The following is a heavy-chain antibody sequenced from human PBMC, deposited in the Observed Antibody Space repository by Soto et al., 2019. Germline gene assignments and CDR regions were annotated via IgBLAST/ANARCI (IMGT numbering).Heavy chain of an antibody. CDR2: VSYDGNKK. CDR3: SRGIKGGLDA. Sequence: QVQLAESGGGVVQPGRSLRLSCATSGVVSNDYDIHWVRQAPGKGLAWLASVSYDGNKKYYAESVKGRFTISRDNSKNTLSLQLNSLGAEDKAVYYCSRGIKGGLDAWGPGTLVTDSS. CDR1: GVVSNDYD. D-gene: IGHD2-21*01. J-gene: IGHJ5*02. V-gene: IGHV3-30*03.